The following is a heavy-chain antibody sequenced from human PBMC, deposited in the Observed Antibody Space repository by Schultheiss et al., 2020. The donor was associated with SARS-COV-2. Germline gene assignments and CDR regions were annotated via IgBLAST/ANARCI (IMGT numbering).Heavy chain of an antibody. V-gene: IGHV3-23*01. CDR3: ARDPFQQGYYYYYYGMDV. CDR1: GFTFSSYA. J-gene: IGHJ6*02. D-gene: IGHD6-13*01. Sequence: GGSLRLSCAASGFTFSSYAMSWVRQAPGKGLEWVSAISGSGGSTYYADSVKGRFTISRDNSKNTLYLQMNSLRAEDTAVYYCARDPFQQGYYYYYYGMDVWGQGTTVTVSS. CDR2: ISGSGGST.